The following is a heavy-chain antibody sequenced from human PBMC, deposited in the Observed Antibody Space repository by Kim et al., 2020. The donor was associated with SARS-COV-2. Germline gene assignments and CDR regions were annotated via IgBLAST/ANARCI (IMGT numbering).Heavy chain of an antibody. CDR1: GYTFTSSG. Sequence: ASVKVSCKASGYTFTSSGISWVRQAPGQGLEWMGWIRAYNGNTNYAQKLQGRVTMTTDTSTSTAYMELRSLRSDDTAVYYCAGDMGSSGYYYGLGGDYWGQGTLVTFSS. CDR2: IRAYNGNT. V-gene: IGHV1-18*01. CDR3: AGDMGSSGYYYGLGGDY. J-gene: IGHJ4*02. D-gene: IGHD3-22*01.